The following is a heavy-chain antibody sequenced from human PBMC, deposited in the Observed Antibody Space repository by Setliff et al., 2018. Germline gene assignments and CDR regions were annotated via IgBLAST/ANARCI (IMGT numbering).Heavy chain of an antibody. CDR1: GESFSNNY. D-gene: IGHD1-1*01. V-gene: IGHV4-34*01. J-gene: IGHJ2*01. CDR2: SSHSGST. CDR3: ASGRRDSYNFADWYFDL. Sequence: PSETLSLTCSVYGESFSNNYWSWIRQPPGKGLEWIGESSHSGSTTNHPSLKSRLTMSVDTSKNQFSLRLDSVTAADTAVYYCASGRRDSYNFADWYFDLWGPGTLVTVS.